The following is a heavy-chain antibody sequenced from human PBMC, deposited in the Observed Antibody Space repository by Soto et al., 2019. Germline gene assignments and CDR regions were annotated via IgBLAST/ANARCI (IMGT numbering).Heavy chain of an antibody. CDR3: AKGIRRYDFWSGYYTHENFDY. V-gene: IGHV3-30*18. CDR2: ISYDGSNK. J-gene: IGHJ4*02. Sequence: GGSLRLSCAASGFTFSSYGMHWVRQAPGKGLEWVAVISYDGSNKYYADSVKGRFTISRDNSKNTLYLQMNSLRAEDTAVYYCAKGIRRYDFWSGYYTHENFDYWGQGTLVTVSS. D-gene: IGHD3-3*01. CDR1: GFTFSSYG.